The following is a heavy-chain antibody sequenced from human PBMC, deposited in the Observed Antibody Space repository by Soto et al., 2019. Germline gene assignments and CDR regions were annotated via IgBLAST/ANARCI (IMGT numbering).Heavy chain of an antibody. CDR1: GGSITSSSHF. D-gene: IGHD6-25*01. Sequence: SETLSLTCTVSGGSITSSSHFWVWVRHPPGKGLEWIGTIYFTGNTYYTPSLKSRLTMSIDTSKNEFSLRLNSVTAADTAVYYCAGQTFTIAAASYGRSNWFDPWGPGTLVTVSS. J-gene: IGHJ5*02. V-gene: IGHV4-39*01. CDR2: IYFTGNT. CDR3: AGQTFTIAAASYGRSNWFDP.